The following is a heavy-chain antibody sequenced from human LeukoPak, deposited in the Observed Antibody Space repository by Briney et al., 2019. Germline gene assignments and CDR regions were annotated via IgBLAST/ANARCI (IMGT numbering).Heavy chain of an antibody. Sequence: GGSLTLSCAPSGFTVSSNYMSWVRQAPGKWLEWVSVIYSGGRTYYADSVKGRFTISRDSSKSTLYLQMNSLRAEDTAVYYCASGGHHSSSWFPPPLDAFDIWGQGTMVTVSS. CDR1: GFTVSSNY. D-gene: IGHD6-13*01. J-gene: IGHJ3*02. CDR2: IYSGGRT. CDR3: ASGGHHSSSWFPPPLDAFDI. V-gene: IGHV3-66*01.